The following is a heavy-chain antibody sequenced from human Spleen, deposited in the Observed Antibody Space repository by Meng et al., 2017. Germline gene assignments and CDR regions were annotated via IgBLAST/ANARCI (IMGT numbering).Heavy chain of an antibody. V-gene: IGHV4-34*01. CDR3: LRGSGGSV. CDR1: GGSFSGYY. CDR2: INHSGNT. D-gene: IGHD3-10*01. J-gene: IGHJ1*01. Sequence: QVQLQQWCAGLLKPSETLSLNFAVSGGSFSGYYWSWIRQPPGKGLEWIGEINHSGNTNYNPSLKSRVTISVDTSKNQFSLKLSSVTAADTAVYHCLRGSGGSVWGQGTLVTVSS.